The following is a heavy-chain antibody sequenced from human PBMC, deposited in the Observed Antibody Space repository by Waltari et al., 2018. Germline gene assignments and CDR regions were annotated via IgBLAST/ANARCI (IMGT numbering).Heavy chain of an antibody. CDR1: GFTFSSYA. CDR2: ISGRGGST. J-gene: IGHJ4*02. V-gene: IGHV3-23*01. CDR3: AKDWGRGVTPRGFDY. D-gene: IGHD3-10*01. Sequence: EVQLLESGGGLVQPGGSLRLSCAASGFTFSSYAMSWVRQAPGKGLEWVSAISGRGGSTYYADSVKVRFTISRDNSKNTLYLQMNSLRAEDTAVYYCAKDWGRGVTPRGFDYWGQGTLVTVSS.